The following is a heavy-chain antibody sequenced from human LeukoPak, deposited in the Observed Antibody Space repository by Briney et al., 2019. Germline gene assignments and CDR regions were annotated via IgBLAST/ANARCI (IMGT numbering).Heavy chain of an antibody. V-gene: IGHV3-48*03. CDR2: ISSSGSTI. CDR3: ARGPPYSSSWYALDSPYYYYMDV. J-gene: IGHJ6*03. CDR1: GFTFSSYE. D-gene: IGHD6-13*01. Sequence: PGGSLRLSCAASGFTFSSYEMNRVRQAPGKGLEWVSYISSSGSTIYYADSVKGRFTISRDNAKNSLYLQMNSLRAEDTAVYYCARGPPYSSSWYALDSPYYYYMDVWGKGTTVTISS.